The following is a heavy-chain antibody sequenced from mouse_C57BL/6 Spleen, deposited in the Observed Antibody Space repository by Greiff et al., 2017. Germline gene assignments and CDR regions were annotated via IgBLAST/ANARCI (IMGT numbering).Heavy chain of an antibody. CDR1: GYTFTSYW. D-gene: IGHD1-1*01. CDR2: IDPSDSYT. J-gene: IGHJ4*01. CDR3: ARGTSSSYAMDY. Sequence: VQLQQPGAELVMPGASVKLSCKASGYTFTSYWMHWVKRRPGQGLEWIGEIDPSDSYTNYNQKFKGKSTLTVDKSSSTAYMQLSSLTSEDSAVYYCARGTSSSYAMDYWGQGTSVTVSS. V-gene: IGHV1-69*01.